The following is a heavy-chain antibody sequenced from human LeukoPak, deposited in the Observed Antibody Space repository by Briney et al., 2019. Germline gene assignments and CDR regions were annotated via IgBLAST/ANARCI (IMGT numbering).Heavy chain of an antibody. CDR3: ARLGGVDFGVVIMWSYYYGMDV. J-gene: IGHJ6*02. D-gene: IGHD3-3*01. CDR1: GFTFSSYW. Sequence: GGSLRLSCAASGFTFSSYWMSWVRRAPGKGLEWAANIKQDGSEKYYVDSVKGRFAISRDNAKNSLYLQMNSLRAEDTAVYYCARLGGVDFGVVIMWSYYYGMDVWGQGTTVTVSS. V-gene: IGHV3-7*01. CDR2: IKQDGSEK.